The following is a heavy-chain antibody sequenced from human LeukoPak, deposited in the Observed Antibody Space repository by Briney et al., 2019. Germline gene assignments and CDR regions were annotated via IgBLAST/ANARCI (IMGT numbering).Heavy chain of an antibody. CDR1: GFTFRSYA. V-gene: IGHV3-23*01. D-gene: IGHD3-10*01. CDR3: AKARGPLIGVNWFDP. J-gene: IGHJ5*02. Sequence: GGSLRLSCAVSGFTFRSYAMNWVRQAPGKGLEWVSAISGSGGSTYYADSVKGRFTISRDNSKNTLYLQMNSLRAEDTAVYYCAKARGPLIGVNWFDPWGQGTLVTVSS. CDR2: ISGSGGST.